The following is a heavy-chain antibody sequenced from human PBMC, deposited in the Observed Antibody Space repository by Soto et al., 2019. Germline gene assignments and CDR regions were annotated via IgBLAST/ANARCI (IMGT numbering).Heavy chain of an antibody. Sequence: GGSLRLSCSASGFPFSSYAMSWVRPAPGKGLEWVSAISGSGGSTYYADSVKGRFTISRDNSKNTLYLQMNSLRAEDTAVYYCAKDLEYSSSWHLRLIGYYYYGMDVWGQGTTVTVSS. D-gene: IGHD6-13*01. CDR2: ISGSGGST. CDR3: AKDLEYSSSWHLRLIGYYYYGMDV. J-gene: IGHJ6*02. CDR1: GFPFSSYA. V-gene: IGHV3-23*01.